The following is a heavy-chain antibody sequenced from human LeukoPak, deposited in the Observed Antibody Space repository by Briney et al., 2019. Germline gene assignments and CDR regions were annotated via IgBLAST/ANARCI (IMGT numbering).Heavy chain of an antibody. CDR1: GGSISSSSYY. CDR3: ARQDVTAIDY. CDR2: IYYSGST. Sequence: SETLSLTCTVSGGSISSSSYYWGWIRQPPGKGLEWIGSIYYSGSTYYNPSLKSRVTISVDTSKNQFSLKRSSVTAADTAVYYCARQDVTAIDYWGQGTLVTVSS. V-gene: IGHV4-39*01. J-gene: IGHJ4*02. D-gene: IGHD5-18*01.